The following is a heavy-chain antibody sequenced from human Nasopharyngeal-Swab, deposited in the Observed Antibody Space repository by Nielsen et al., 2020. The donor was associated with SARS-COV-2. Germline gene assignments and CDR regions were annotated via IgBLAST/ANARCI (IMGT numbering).Heavy chain of an antibody. CDR3: ARAGGWLQWIDY. CDR1: GGSISSYY. D-gene: IGHD5-24*01. CDR2: IYYSGST. J-gene: IGHJ4*02. Sequence: SETLPLTCTVSGGSISSYYWSWIRQPPGKGLEWIGYIYYSGSTNYNPSLKSRVTISVDTSKNQFSLKLSSVTAADTAVYYCARAGGWLQWIDYWGQGTLVTVSS. V-gene: IGHV4-59*01.